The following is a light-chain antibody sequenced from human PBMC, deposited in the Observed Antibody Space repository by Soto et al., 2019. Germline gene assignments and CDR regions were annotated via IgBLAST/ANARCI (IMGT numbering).Light chain of an antibody. CDR3: QQYGSSPGT. V-gene: IGKV3-20*01. CDR1: QSVSSSY. J-gene: IGKJ1*01. Sequence: LSSSALSLSPGERATLSCRASQSVSSSYLAWYQQKPGQAPRLLIYGASSRATGIPDRFSGSGSGTDFTLTISRLEPEDFAVYYCQQYGSSPGTFGQGTKVDIK. CDR2: GAS.